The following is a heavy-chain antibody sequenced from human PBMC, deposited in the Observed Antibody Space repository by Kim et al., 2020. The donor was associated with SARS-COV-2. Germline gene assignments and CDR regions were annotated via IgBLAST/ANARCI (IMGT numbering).Heavy chain of an antibody. V-gene: IGHV3-23*01. D-gene: IGHD3-10*01. J-gene: IGHJ4*02. Sequence: GGSLRLSCAASGFTFSSYAMSWVRQAPGKGLEWVSAISGSGGSTYYADSVKGRFTISRDNSKNTLYLQMNSLIAEDTAVYYCAKTVLLWFGEYTYFDYWGQGTLVTVSS. CDR2: ISGSGGST. CDR1: GFTFSSYA. CDR3: AKTVLLWFGEYTYFDY.